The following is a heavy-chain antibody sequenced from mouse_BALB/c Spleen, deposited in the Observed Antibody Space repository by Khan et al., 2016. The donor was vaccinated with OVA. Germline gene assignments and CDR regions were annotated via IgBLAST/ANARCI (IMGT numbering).Heavy chain of an antibody. CDR2: NGPGSGSA. V-gene: IGHV1S41*01. D-gene: IGHD1-1*01. Sequence: DLVEPGASVKLSCKASGYTFTSYWINWIKKRPGQGLEWIGQNGPGSGSAYYNDLFKGKATLTVDTSSSTVYIQLSSLSSEDSAVYFCARSNYYGRGLYAMDYWGQGTSVTVSS. CDR1: GYTFTSYW. CDR3: ARSNYYGRGLYAMDY. J-gene: IGHJ4*01.